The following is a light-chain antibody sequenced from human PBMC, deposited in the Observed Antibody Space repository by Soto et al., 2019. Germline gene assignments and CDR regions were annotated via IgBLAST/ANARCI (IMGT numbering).Light chain of an antibody. CDR3: QQYNDYSGT. Sequence: DIQMTQSPSTLSASVGDRVTITLRARQSISTWLAWYQQKPGKAPKLLIHDASSLESGVPSRFSGTGSGTELTLTITSLQPDDGETYDCQQYNDYSGTFGQGTKVDI. J-gene: IGKJ1*01. CDR1: QSISTW. V-gene: IGKV1-5*01. CDR2: DAS.